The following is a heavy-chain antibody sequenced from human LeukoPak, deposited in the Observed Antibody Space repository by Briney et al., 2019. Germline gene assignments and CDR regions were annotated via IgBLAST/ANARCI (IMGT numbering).Heavy chain of an antibody. J-gene: IGHJ4*02. CDR3: AREGSGSSIFDY. Sequence: GGSLRLSCAASGFTFSSYSMNWVRQAPGKGLEWVSSISSSSYIYYADSVKGRFTISRDNAKNSLYLQMNSLRAEDTAVYYCAREGSGSSIFDYWGQGTLVTVSS. V-gene: IGHV3-21*01. CDR1: GFTFSSYS. CDR2: ISSSSYI. D-gene: IGHD3-10*01.